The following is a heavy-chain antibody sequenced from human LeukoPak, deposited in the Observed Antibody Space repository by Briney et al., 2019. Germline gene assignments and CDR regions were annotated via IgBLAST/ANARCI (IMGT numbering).Heavy chain of an antibody. CDR1: GGSISSSSYY. V-gene: IGHV4-39*01. D-gene: IGHD6-6*01. J-gene: IGHJ5*02. CDR2: IYYSGST. Sequence: SETLSLTCTVSGGSISSSSYYWGWNRQPPGKGLEWIGSIYYSGSTYYNPSLKSRVTISVDTSKNQFSLKLSSVTAADTAVYYCARQTKSIAARRNWFDPWGQGTLVTASS. CDR3: ARQTKSIAARRNWFDP.